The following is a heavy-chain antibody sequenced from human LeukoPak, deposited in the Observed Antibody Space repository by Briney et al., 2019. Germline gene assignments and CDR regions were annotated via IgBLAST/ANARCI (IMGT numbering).Heavy chain of an antibody. CDR3: ARDQQWRLSNWFDP. Sequence: ASVKVSCKASGYTFTGYYMHWVRQAPGQGLEWMAWINPNSGGTNYAQKFQGRVTMTRDTSISTAYMELSRLRTDDTAVYYCARDQQWRLSNWFDPWGQGTLVTVSS. CDR1: GYTFTGYY. CDR2: INPNSGGT. J-gene: IGHJ5*02. V-gene: IGHV1-2*02. D-gene: IGHD6-19*01.